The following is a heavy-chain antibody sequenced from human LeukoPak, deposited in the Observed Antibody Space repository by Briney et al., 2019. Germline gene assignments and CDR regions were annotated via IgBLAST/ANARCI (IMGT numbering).Heavy chain of an antibody. CDR2: INSDGSST. J-gene: IGHJ6*03. V-gene: IGHV3-74*01. CDR3: ARDEEQQLTYYYYYYMDV. Sequence: GGSLRLSCAASGFTFDDYAMHWVRQAPGKGLVWVSRINSDGSSTSYADSVKGRFTISRDNAKNTLYLQMNSLRAEDTAVYYCARDEEQQLTYYYYYYMDVWGKGTTVTVSS. D-gene: IGHD6-13*01. CDR1: GFTFDDYA.